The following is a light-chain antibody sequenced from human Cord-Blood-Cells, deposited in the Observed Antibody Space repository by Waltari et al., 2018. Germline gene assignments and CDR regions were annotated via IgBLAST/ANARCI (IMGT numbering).Light chain of an antibody. J-gene: IGKJ2*01. CDR2: GAS. Sequence: EIVMTQYPATLSVSQGERATLSCRASQSVSSNLAWYQQKPGQAPRLLIYGASTRATGIPARFSGSGYGTEFTLTISSLQSEDFAVYYCQQYNNWPPYTFGQGTKLEIK. CDR3: QQYNNWPPYT. V-gene: IGKV3-15*01. CDR1: QSVSSN.